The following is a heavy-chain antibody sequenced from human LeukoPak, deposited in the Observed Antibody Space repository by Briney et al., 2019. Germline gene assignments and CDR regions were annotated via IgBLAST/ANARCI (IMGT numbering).Heavy chain of an antibody. D-gene: IGHD4-23*01. CDR1: GYTFTSNY. CDR2: INPSGGST. J-gene: IGHJ4*02. CDR3: ARDPAHYGGNSGHYFDY. V-gene: IGHV1-46*01. Sequence: ASVKVSCKASGYTFTSNYMHWVRQAPGQGLEWMGIINPSGGSTSYAQKFQGRVTMTRDRSTSTVYMELSSLRSEDTAVYYCARDPAHYGGNSGHYFDYWGQGTLVTVSS.